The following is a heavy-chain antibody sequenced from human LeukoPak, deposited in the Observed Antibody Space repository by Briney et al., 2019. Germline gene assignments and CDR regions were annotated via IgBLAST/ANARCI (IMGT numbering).Heavy chain of an antibody. CDR3: ARGHLKLGYCSSTSCYASFDY. V-gene: IGHV3-23*01. CDR2: ISGSGGST. Sequence: GGSLRLSCAASGFTFSSYAMSWVRQAPGKGLEWVSAISGSGGSTYYADSVKGRFTISRDNSKNSLYLQMNSLRAEDTAVYYCARGHLKLGYCSSTSCYASFDYWGQGTLVTVSS. J-gene: IGHJ4*02. CDR1: GFTFSSYA. D-gene: IGHD2-2*01.